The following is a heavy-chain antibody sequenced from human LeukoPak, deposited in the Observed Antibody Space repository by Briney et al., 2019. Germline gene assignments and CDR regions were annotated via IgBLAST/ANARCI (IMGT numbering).Heavy chain of an antibody. CDR3: ARAGDYGDYLSYFDY. Sequence: GRSLRLSCAASGFTFSSYGMHWVRQAPGKGLGWVAVLWYDGTYEYYADSVKGRFTISRDNSKNTLYLHMDSLRAEDTAVYYCARAGDYGDYLSYFDYWGQGTLVTVSS. V-gene: IGHV3-33*01. CDR2: LWYDGTYE. CDR1: GFTFSSYG. D-gene: IGHD4-17*01. J-gene: IGHJ4*02.